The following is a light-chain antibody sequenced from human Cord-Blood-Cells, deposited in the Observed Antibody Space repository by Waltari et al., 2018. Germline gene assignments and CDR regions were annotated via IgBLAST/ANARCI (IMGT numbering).Light chain of an antibody. CDR1: PGSYRTSSY. J-gene: IGLJ3*02. CDR3: VLYMGSGISV. Sequence: VVTQEPSFSVSPGGTVTLTCGFSPGSYRTSSYPTWYQQTPGQAPRTLIYSTNTRSSGVPDRFSGSILGNKAALTITGAQADDESDYYCVLYMGSGISVFGGGTKLTVL. CDR2: STN. V-gene: IGLV8-61*01.